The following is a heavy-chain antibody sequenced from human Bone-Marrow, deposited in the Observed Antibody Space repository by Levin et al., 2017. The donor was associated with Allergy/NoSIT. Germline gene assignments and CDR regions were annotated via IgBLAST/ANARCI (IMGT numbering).Heavy chain of an antibody. Sequence: SVKVSCKPSGGTFGTDPISWVRQAPGRGLEWMGRIIPAYDIRNYAQNFQGRVTITADTSTNTAYMELNSLRSEDTAVYYCARGKGGCTSVTCYVAFDYWGQGTLVTVSS. CDR2: IIPAYDIR. D-gene: IGHD2-2*01. J-gene: IGHJ4*02. CDR1: GGTFGTDP. V-gene: IGHV1-69*04. CDR3: ARGKGGCTSVTCYVAFDY.